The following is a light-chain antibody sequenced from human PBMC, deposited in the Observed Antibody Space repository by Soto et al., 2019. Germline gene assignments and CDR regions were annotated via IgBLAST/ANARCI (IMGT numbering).Light chain of an antibody. CDR1: SSDIGGYNS. Sequence: QSALTQSPSASGSPGQSVTISCTGTSSDIGGYNSVSWYQQHPGKAPKVMIYDVTKRPSGVPDRFSGSKSGNTASLTVSALQAEDEADYYCSSYTDRKNLVFETG. J-gene: IGLJ1*01. CDR2: DVT. V-gene: IGLV2-8*01. CDR3: SSYTDRKNLV.